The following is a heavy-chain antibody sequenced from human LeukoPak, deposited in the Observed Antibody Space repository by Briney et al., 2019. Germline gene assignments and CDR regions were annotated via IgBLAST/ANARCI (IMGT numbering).Heavy chain of an antibody. CDR2: FDPEDGET. Sequence: ASVKVSCKVSGYTLTELSMHWVRQAPGKGLEWMGGFDPEDGETIYAQKFQGRVTMTEDTSTDTAYMELSSLRSEDTAVYYCATSLSSGCSYYLDYWGQGTLVTVSS. V-gene: IGHV1-24*01. D-gene: IGHD6-19*01. J-gene: IGHJ4*02. CDR3: ATSLSSGCSYYLDY. CDR1: GYTLTELS.